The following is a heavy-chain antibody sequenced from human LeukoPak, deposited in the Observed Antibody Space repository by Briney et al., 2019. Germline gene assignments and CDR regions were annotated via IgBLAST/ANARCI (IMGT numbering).Heavy chain of an antibody. J-gene: IGHJ5*02. CDR3: ARDHVAAGPNWFDP. CDR2: IYYSGST. D-gene: IGHD6-19*01. V-gene: IGHV4-59*12. CDR1: GGSISSYY. Sequence: SETLSLTCTVSGGSISSYYWSWIRQPPGKGLEWIGYIYYSGSTNYNPSLKSRVTISVDTSKNQFSLQLNSVTPEDTAVYYCARDHVAAGPNWFDPWGQGTLVTVSS.